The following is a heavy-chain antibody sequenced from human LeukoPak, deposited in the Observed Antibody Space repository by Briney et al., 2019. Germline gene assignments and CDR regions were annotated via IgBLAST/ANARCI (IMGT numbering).Heavy chain of an antibody. CDR2: IYTSGST. CDR1: GGSISSGSYY. Sequence: SQTLSLTCTVSGGSISSGSYYWSWIRQPAGKGLEWIGRIYTSGSTNYNPSLKSRVTISVDTSKNQFSLKLSSVTAADTAVYYCARVRSEYFQHWGQGTLVTVSS. D-gene: IGHD4-17*01. CDR3: ARVRSEYFQH. V-gene: IGHV4-61*02. J-gene: IGHJ1*01.